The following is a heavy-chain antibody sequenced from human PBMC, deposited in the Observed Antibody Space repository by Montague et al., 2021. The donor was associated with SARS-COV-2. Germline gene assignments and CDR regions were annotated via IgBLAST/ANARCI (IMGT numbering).Heavy chain of an antibody. D-gene: IGHD3-16*02. J-gene: IGHJ4*02. CDR1: GFTFSSYA. CDR2: ISYDGSNK. CDR3: ARDGDDYVWGSYPYFDY. V-gene: IGHV3-30-3*01. Sequence: SLRLSCAASGFTFSSYAMHWVRQAPGKGLERVAVISYDGSNKYYADSVKDRFTISRDNSKNTLYLQMNSLRAEDTAVYYCARDGDDYVWGSYPYFDYWGQGTLVTVSS.